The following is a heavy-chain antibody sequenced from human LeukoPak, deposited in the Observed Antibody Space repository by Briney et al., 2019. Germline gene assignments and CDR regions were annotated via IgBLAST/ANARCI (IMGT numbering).Heavy chain of an antibody. CDR3: ARGHPFGVVMRFARGWFDP. V-gene: IGHV4-4*02. CDR2: IYHSGST. Sequence: PSETLSLTCAVSGGSISSSNWWSWVRQPPGKGLEWIGEIYHSGSTNYNPSLKSRVTISVDKSKNQFSLKLSSVTAADTAVYYCARGHPFGVVMRFARGWFDPWGQGTLVTVSS. D-gene: IGHD3-3*01. J-gene: IGHJ5*02. CDR1: GGSISSSNW.